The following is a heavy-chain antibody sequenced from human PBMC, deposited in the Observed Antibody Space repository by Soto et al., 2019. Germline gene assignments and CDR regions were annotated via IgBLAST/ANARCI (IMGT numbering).Heavy chain of an antibody. D-gene: IGHD2-15*01. CDR2: INPNSGGT. CDR1: GYTFTGYY. V-gene: IGHV1-2*04. Sequence: ASVKVSCKASGYTFTGYYMHWVRQAPGQGLEWMGWINPNSGGTNYAQKFQGWVTMTRDTSISTAYMELSRLRSDDTAVYYCARGGYCSGDSCYHDAFDIWGQGTMVTVSS. CDR3: ARGGYCSGDSCYHDAFDI. J-gene: IGHJ3*02.